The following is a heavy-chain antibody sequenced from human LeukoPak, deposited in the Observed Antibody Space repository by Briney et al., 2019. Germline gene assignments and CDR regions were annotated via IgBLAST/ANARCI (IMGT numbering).Heavy chain of an antibody. J-gene: IGHJ4*02. Sequence: GGSLRLSCAASGFTFSYYSMNWVRQAPGKGLEWVSSITSSSSYIYYADSVKGRFTIPRDNAKNSLFLQMNILRAEDTAMYYCATGVAVAGTHFVDYWGQGTLVTVSS. D-gene: IGHD6-19*01. CDR1: GFTFSYYS. V-gene: IGHV3-21*01. CDR3: ATGVAVAGTHFVDY. CDR2: ITSSSSYI.